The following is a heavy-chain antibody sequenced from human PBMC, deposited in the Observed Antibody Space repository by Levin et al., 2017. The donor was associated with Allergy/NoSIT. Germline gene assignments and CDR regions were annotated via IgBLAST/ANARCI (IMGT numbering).Heavy chain of an antibody. CDR3: ARDGQAVAGTSFDY. V-gene: IGHV3-30-3*01. CDR1: GFTFSSYA. J-gene: IGHJ4*02. CDR2: ISYDGSNK. D-gene: IGHD6-19*01. Sequence: GGSLRLSCAASGFTFSSYAMHWVRQAPGKGLEWVAVISYDGSNKYYADSVKGRFTISRDNSKNTLYLQMNSLRAEDTAVYYCARDGQAVAGTSFDYWGQGTLVTVSS.